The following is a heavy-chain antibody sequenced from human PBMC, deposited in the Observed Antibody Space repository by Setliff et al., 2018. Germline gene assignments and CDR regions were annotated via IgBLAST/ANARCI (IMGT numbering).Heavy chain of an antibody. Sequence: ASVKVSCKASGGAFSNYGITWARQAPGQGLEWMGGIIPIFGTTTYAQKFQGRVTITTDESTSTGYMELSSLRSEDTAVYFCARESGVVVTTTNYYYYMDVWGEGTTVTVSS. D-gene: IGHD2-21*02. CDR1: GGAFSNYG. J-gene: IGHJ6*03. CDR3: ARESGVVVTTTNYYYYMDV. V-gene: IGHV1-69*05. CDR2: IIPIFGTT.